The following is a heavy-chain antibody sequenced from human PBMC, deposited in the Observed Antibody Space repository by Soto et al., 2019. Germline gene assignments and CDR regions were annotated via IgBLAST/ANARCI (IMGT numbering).Heavy chain of an antibody. Sequence: SETLSLTCTVSGASINSGGYYWNWVRLLPGRGLEWIGYIYFTGNTYYNPSLESRVTISLDTSQNHVFLELNSVSAADSAVYHCVGGDAWVVLLAYWGQGALVHASS. CDR2: IYFTGNT. CDR3: VGGDAWVVLLAY. D-gene: IGHD2-21*02. CDR1: GASINSGGYY. V-gene: IGHV4-31*03. J-gene: IGHJ4*02.